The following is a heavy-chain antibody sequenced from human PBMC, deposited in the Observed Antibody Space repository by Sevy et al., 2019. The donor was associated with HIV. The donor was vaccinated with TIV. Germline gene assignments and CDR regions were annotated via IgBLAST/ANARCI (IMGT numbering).Heavy chain of an antibody. D-gene: IGHD3-22*01. CDR2: IYSGGSI. V-gene: IGHV3-53*01. CDR1: GFTVSSNY. CDR3: ARSQAYYYDSSGYYYTWGAFDI. J-gene: IGHJ3*02. Sequence: GGSLRLSCEASGFTVSSNYMSWVRQAPGSGLEWVSVIYSGGSIYYADSVKGRFTISRDNFKNTLYLQMNSLRAEDTAVYYCARSQAYYYDSSGYYYTWGAFDIWGQGTMVTFSS.